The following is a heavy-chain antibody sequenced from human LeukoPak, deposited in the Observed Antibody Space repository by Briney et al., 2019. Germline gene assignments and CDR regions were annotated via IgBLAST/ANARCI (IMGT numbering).Heavy chain of an antibody. D-gene: IGHD3-9*01. CDR3: ARLGKYYDILTGYYRPHWYFDL. CDR2: INHSGST. J-gene: IGHJ2*01. Sequence: SETLSLTCAVYGGSFSGYYWSWIRQPPGKGLEWIGEINHSGSTNYNPSLKSRVTISVDTSKNQFSLKLSSVTAADTAVYYCARLGKYYDILTGYYRPHWYFDLWGRGTLVTVSS. V-gene: IGHV4-34*01. CDR1: GGSFSGYY.